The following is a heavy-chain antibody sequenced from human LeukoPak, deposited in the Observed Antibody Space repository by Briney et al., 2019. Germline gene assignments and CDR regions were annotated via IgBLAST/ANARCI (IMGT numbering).Heavy chain of an antibody. Sequence: PSETLSLTCTVSGGSISSGGYYWSWIRQPPGKGLEWIGEINHSGSTNYNPSLKSRVTISVDTSKNQFSLKLSSVTAADTAVYYCASRYCSGGSCTNLDYWGQGTLVTVSS. CDR3: ASRYCSGGSCTNLDY. V-gene: IGHV4-39*07. J-gene: IGHJ4*02. D-gene: IGHD2-15*01. CDR1: GGSISSGGYY. CDR2: INHSGST.